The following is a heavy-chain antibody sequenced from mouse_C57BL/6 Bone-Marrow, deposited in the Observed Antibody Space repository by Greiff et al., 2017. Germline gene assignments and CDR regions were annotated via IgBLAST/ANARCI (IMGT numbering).Heavy chain of an antibody. CDR2: IYPGSGST. CDR3: ARGYGYYFDY. J-gene: IGHJ2*01. Sequence: VKQRPGQGLEWIGDIYPGSGSTNYNEKFKSKATLTVDTSSSTAYMQLSSLTSEDSAVYYCARGYGYYFDYWGQGTTLTVSS. D-gene: IGHD1-1*01. V-gene: IGHV1-55*01.